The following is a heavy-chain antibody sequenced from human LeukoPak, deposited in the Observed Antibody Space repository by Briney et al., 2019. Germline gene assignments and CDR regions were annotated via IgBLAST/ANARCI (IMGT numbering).Heavy chain of an antibody. Sequence: SETLSLTCAVYGGSFSDYDWSWIRQPPGKGLEWIGEINQSGATNCDPSLKSRVSMSIDKSKSQFSLNLTSVTAADTAVYFCASNTATVFDYWGQGALVTVSS. CDR2: INQSGAT. CDR3: ASNTATVFDY. V-gene: IGHV4-34*01. D-gene: IGHD2-21*02. CDR1: GGSFSDYD. J-gene: IGHJ4*02.